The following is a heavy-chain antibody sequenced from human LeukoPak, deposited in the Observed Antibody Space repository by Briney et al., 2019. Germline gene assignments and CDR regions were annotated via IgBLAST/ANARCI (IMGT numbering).Heavy chain of an antibody. J-gene: IGHJ3*02. D-gene: IGHD1-26*01. V-gene: IGHV3-23*01. Sequence: GGSLRLSCAASGFTFSSYAMSWVRQAPGKGLEWVSAISGSGGSTYYADSVKGRFTISRDNSKNTLYLQMNSLRAEDTAVYYCAKDRSYYGGLGSEAFDIWGQGTMVTVSS. CDR1: GFTFSSYA. CDR2: ISGSGGST. CDR3: AKDRSYYGGLGSEAFDI.